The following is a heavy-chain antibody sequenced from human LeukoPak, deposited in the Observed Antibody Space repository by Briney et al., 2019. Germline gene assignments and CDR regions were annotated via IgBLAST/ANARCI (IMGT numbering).Heavy chain of an antibody. CDR2: ITSGSKYI. CDR3: ARDEETVAGLNGFDL. J-gene: IGHJ4*02. V-gene: IGHV3-21*01. Sequence: PGGSLRLSCAASQFAFSSHSMNWFRQAPGKGLEWVASITSGSKYIFYADSVKGRFTISRDNAENSLFLQMNSLRAEDTGVYYCARDEETVAGLNGFDLWGQGTLVTVSS. D-gene: IGHD6-19*01. CDR1: QFAFSSHS.